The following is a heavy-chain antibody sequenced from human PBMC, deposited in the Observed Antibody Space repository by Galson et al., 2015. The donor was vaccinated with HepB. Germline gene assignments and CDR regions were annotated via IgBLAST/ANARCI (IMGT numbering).Heavy chain of an antibody. J-gene: IGHJ4*02. D-gene: IGHD5-12*01. CDR1: GFTFGDYT. CDR2: IRSKAYGGTT. CDR3: TGDRKGGYGPFDY. Sequence: SLRLSCAASGFTFGDYTMSWFRQAPGKGLEWVGSIRSKAYGGTTEYVASVRRRFTISRHDSKSIAYLQINSLKTEATAVYYCTGDRKGGYGPFDYWGQGTLVTVSS. V-gene: IGHV3-49*03.